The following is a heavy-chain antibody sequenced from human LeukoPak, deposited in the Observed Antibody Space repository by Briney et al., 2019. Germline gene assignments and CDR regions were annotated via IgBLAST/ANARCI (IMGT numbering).Heavy chain of an antibody. Sequence: SETLSLTCTVPGGSISSSSYYWGWIRQPPGKGLEWIGSIYYSGSTYYNPSLKSRVTISVDTSKNQFSLKLSSVTAADTAVYYCARPWYCSGGSCYYAFDIWGQGTMVTVSS. D-gene: IGHD2-15*01. CDR3: ARPWYCSGGSCYYAFDI. CDR2: IYYSGST. V-gene: IGHV4-39*01. J-gene: IGHJ3*02. CDR1: GGSISSSSYY.